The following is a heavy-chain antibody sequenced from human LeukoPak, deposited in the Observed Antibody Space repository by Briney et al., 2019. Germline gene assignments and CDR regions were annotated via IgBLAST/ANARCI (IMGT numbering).Heavy chain of an antibody. V-gene: IGHV3-23*01. J-gene: IGHJ4*02. CDR2: ISVSGGST. CDR3: AKDDSSGYYPPYFDY. CDR1: GFTFRSYA. Sequence: GGSLRLSCAASGFTFRSYAMSWVRQAPGQGLEWVSGISVSGGSTYYADSVKGRFTISRDNSKNMLYLQMNSLRAEDMAVYYCAKDDSSGYYPPYFDYWGQGTLVTVSS. D-gene: IGHD3-22*01.